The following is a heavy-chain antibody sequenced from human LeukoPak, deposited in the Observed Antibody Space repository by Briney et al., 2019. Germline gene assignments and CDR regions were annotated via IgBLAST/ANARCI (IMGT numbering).Heavy chain of an antibody. D-gene: IGHD2-2*01. V-gene: IGHV4-59*01. Sequence: KPSETLSLTCTVSGGSISSYYWSWIRQPPGKGLEWIGYIYYSGSTNYNPSLKSRVTISVDTSKNQFSLKLSSVTAADTAVYYCATVGYCSSTSCSDYYGMDVWGQGTTVTVSS. J-gene: IGHJ6*02. CDR1: GGSISSYY. CDR2: IYYSGST. CDR3: ATVGYCSSTSCSDYYGMDV.